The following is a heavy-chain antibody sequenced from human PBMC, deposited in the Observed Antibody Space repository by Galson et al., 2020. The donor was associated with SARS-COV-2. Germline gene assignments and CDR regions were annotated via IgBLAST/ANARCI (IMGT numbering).Heavy chain of an antibody. CDR1: GEFFGDYF. CDR3: ARGRTMATTFGVVFIAYFDQ. D-gene: IGHD3-3*01. CDR2: VHHGGDF. Sequence: SETLSLTCAVSGEFFGDYFWSWIRQSPGEGLEWVGGVHHGGDFKYNQSLQSRVAKSVDTSKNEVSLKMTSVTAADTAVYYCARGRTMATTFGVVFIAYFDQWGRGTPVAVSS. J-gene: IGHJ4*02. V-gene: IGHV4-34*01.